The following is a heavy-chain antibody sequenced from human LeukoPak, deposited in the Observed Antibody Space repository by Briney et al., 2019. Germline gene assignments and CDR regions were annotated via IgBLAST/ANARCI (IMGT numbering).Heavy chain of an antibody. V-gene: IGHV4-4*02. D-gene: IGHD6-13*01. CDR1: GGSISSSNW. CDR2: IYHSGST. Sequence: PSGTLSLTCAVSGGSISSSNWWGWVRQPPGKGLGWIGEIYHSGSTNYNPSLKSRVTISVDKSKNQFSLKLSSVTAADTAVYYCATQSGIAAAGTGFDYWGQGTLVTVSS. CDR3: ATQSGIAAAGTGFDY. J-gene: IGHJ4*02.